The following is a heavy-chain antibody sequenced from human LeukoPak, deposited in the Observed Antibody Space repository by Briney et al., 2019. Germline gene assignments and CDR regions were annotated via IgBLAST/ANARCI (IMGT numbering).Heavy chain of an antibody. J-gene: IGHJ5*02. CDR2: ITGAGKT. D-gene: IGHD3-10*01. CDR1: KLTFGNYA. V-gene: IGHV3-23*01. CDR3: AKGKSSGSVDWFDP. Sequence: GGSLRLSCAASKLTFGNYAMTWVRQAPGKGPEWVSSITGAGKTYYPDSVKGRFTVSRDNFQNTLYLQMNAVRAEDTAIYYCAKGKSSGSVDWFDPWGQGTLVTVSS.